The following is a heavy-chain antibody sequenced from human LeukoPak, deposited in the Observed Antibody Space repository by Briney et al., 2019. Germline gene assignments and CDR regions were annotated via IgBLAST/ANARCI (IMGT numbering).Heavy chain of an antibody. Sequence: GGSLRLSCAASGFTLSSYGMSWVRQAPGKGLEWVSAISGSDGGTYYADSVKGRFTISRDNSKNTLYLQMNSLRAEDTAVYYCAKDTVAGRYYFDYWGQGTLVTVSS. V-gene: IGHV3-23*01. CDR3: AKDTVAGRYYFDY. CDR1: GFTLSSYG. D-gene: IGHD6-19*01. J-gene: IGHJ4*02. CDR2: ISGSDGGT.